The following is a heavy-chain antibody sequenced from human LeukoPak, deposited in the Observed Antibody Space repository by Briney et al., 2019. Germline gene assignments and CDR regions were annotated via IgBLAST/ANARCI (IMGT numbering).Heavy chain of an antibody. CDR3: ASLGGIAAAGLFDI. J-gene: IGHJ3*02. D-gene: IGHD6-13*01. V-gene: IGHV3-7*01. CDR1: GFTFSSYW. CDR2: IKQDGSEK. Sequence: GGSLRLSCAASGFTFSSYWMSWVRQAPGKGLEWVANIKQDGSEKYYVDSVKGRFTISRDNAKNSLYLQMNSLRAEDTAVYYCASLGGIAAAGLFDIWGQGTMVTVSS.